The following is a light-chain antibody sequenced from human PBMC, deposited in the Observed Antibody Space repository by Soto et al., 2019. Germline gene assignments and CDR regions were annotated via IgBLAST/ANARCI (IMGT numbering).Light chain of an antibody. CDR2: DAS. V-gene: IGKV1-5*01. CDR3: QQYNSYPYT. J-gene: IGKJ2*01. CDR1: QSISSW. Sequence: DIQMTQSPSTLSASVGDRVTITCRASQSISSWWAWYQQKPGKAPKVLIYDASSLESGVPSRFSGSGSGTEFTLTISSLQPDDFATYSCQQYNSYPYTFGQGTKLEIK.